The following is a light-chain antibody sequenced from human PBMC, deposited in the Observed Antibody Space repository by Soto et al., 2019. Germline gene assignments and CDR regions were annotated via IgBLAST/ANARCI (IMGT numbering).Light chain of an antibody. CDR1: QSVSSSY. CDR3: QQYGSFPLT. V-gene: IGKV3-20*01. J-gene: IGKJ4*01. CDR2: GAS. Sequence: EIVLTQSPGTLSLSPGERATLSCRASQSVSSSYLAWYQQKPGQAPRLLIYGASSRATGIPDRFSGSGSGTDFNLTISRLEPEDCAVYYCQQYGSFPLTFGGGTKVEIK.